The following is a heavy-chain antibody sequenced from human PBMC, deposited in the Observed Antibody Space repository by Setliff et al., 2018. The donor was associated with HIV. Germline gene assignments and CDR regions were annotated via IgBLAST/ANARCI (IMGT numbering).Heavy chain of an antibody. CDR2: INHSGST. V-gene: IGHV4-34*01. Sequence: PSETLSLTCAVYGGSFSGYDWSWIRQPPGKGLEWIGEINHSGSTNYNPSLKSRVTISVDTSKNQFSLKLYSVTAADTAVYYCARDRHYSGLGSYGPWGPGTLVTVSS. CDR3: ARDRHYSGLGSYGP. D-gene: IGHD3-10*01. CDR1: GGSFSGYD. J-gene: IGHJ5*02.